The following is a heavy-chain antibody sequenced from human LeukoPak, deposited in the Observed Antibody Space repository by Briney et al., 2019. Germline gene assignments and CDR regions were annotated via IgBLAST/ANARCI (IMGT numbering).Heavy chain of an antibody. CDR1: GFTFSSYG. CDR2: ISYDGSNK. Sequence: GGSLRLSCAASGFTFSSYGMHWVRQAPGKGLEWVAVISYDGSNKYYADSVKGRFTIFRDNSKNTLYLQMNSLRAEDTAVYYCAKDDGFGSGSSIDYWGQGTLVTVSS. V-gene: IGHV3-30*18. J-gene: IGHJ4*02. D-gene: IGHD3-10*01. CDR3: AKDDGFGSGSSIDY.